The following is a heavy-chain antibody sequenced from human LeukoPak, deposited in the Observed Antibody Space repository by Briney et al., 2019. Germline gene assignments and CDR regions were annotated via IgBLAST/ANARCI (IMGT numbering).Heavy chain of an antibody. D-gene: IGHD3-3*01. CDR2: IYYSGST. CDR1: GGSISSYY. J-gene: IGHJ4*02. Sequence: SETLSLTCTVSGGSISSYYWSWIRQPPGKGLEWIGYIYYSGSTNYNPSLKSRVTISVDTSKNQFSLKLSSVTAADTAVYYCAGFIRSGFWFDYWGQGTLVTVSS. V-gene: IGHV4-59*01. CDR3: AGFIRSGFWFDY.